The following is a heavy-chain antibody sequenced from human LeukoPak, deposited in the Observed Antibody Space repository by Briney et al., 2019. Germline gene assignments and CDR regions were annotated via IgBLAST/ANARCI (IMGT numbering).Heavy chain of an antibody. V-gene: IGHV4-34*01. CDR3: ARGYDSKKTGY. Sequence: PSETLSLTCAVNGGSFSGHYGSWIRQPPGKGLEWIGEIQPSGNPDYNPSLESRVTVTLDTSKSHLSLKLTSVTAADTAVYYCARGYDSKKTGYWGPGTLVTVSS. CDR2: IQPSGNP. D-gene: IGHD3-22*01. J-gene: IGHJ4*02. CDR1: GGSFSGHY.